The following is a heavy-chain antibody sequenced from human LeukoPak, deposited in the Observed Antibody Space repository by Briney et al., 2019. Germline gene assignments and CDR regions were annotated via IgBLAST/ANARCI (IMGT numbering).Heavy chain of an antibody. CDR2: IRQDGGEK. Sequence: GGSLRLSCAVSGFTYSSYWMNWVRQAPGKGLEWVASIRQDGGEKSYVNSVKGRFTISRDNTKDSLYLQMSSLRAEDTAVYYCARDGTAPGLYFDLWGQGTLVTVSS. D-gene: IGHD6-13*01. CDR1: GFTYSSYW. CDR3: ARDGTAPGLYFDL. V-gene: IGHV3-7*01. J-gene: IGHJ4*01.